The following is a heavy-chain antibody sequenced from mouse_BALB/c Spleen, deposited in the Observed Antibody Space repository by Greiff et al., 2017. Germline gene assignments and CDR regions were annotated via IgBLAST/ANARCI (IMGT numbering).Heavy chain of an antibody. CDR1: GYSFTSYW. Sequence: VQLQQSGTVLARPGASVKMSCKASGYSFTSYWMHWVQQRPGQGLEWIGAIYPGNSDTSYNQKFKGKAKLTAVTSASTAYMELSSLTNEDAAVYYCTRNGYKSFDAMDYWGQGTSVTVSS. CDR2: IYPGNSDT. D-gene: IGHD2-2*01. CDR3: TRNGYKSFDAMDY. J-gene: IGHJ4*01. V-gene: IGHV1-5*01.